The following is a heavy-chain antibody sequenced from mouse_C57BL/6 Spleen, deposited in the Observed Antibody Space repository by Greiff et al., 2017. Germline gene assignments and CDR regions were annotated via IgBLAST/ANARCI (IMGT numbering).Heavy chain of an antibody. CDR2: IYPGDGDT. V-gene: IGHV1-82*01. Sequence: QVQLQQSGPELVKPGASVKISCKASGYAFSSSWMNWVKQRPGKGLEWIGRIYPGDGDTNYNGKFKGKATLTADKSSSTAYMQLSSLTSEDSAVYFCARGWAFDYWGQGTTLTVSS. J-gene: IGHJ2*01. CDR3: ARGWAFDY. D-gene: IGHD3-3*01. CDR1: GYAFSSSW.